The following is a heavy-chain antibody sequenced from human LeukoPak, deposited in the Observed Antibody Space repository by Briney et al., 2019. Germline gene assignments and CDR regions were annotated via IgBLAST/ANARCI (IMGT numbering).Heavy chain of an antibody. CDR2: MSPYNGNT. CDR3: ARDGGYCSVTDCYSAWFDP. Sequence: GASVKVSRKASGYTFTRYGINWVRQAPGQGLEWMGWMSPYNGNTNYAQKLQGRVTMTTDTSTSTAYMELRSLRSDDTAVYYCARDGGYCSVTDCYSAWFDPWGQGTLVTVSS. D-gene: IGHD2-2*01. J-gene: IGHJ5*02. CDR1: GYTFTRYG. V-gene: IGHV1-18*01.